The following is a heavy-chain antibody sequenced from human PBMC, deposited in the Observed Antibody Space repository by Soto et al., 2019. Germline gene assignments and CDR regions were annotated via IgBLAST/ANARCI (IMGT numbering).Heavy chain of an antibody. J-gene: IGHJ6*02. CDR2: ISNDGSNK. CDR1: GFPFSSYP. D-gene: IGHD6-19*01. Sequence: QVQLVESGGGVVQPGRSLRLSCAASGFPFSSYPLHWVRQAPGKGLEGVAFISNDGSNKYYGDSVKGRFTISRDSSKNTLYLQMNSLRPEDTAIYYCAKSSGTYYGDGMDVWGPGTTVTVSS. V-gene: IGHV3-30-3*01. CDR3: AKSSGTYYGDGMDV.